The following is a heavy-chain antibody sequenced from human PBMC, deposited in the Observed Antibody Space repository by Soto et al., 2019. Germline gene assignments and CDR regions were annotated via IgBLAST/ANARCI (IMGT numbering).Heavy chain of an antibody. CDR3: ASLTAAAQLGY. Sequence: SETLSLTCAVYGGSFSGYYWSWIRQPPGKGLEWIGEINHSGSTNYNPSLKSRVTISVDTSKNQLSLKLSSVTAADTAVYYCASLTAAAQLGYWGQGTLVTVSS. CDR2: INHSGST. V-gene: IGHV4-34*01. CDR1: GGSFSGYY. D-gene: IGHD6-13*01. J-gene: IGHJ4*02.